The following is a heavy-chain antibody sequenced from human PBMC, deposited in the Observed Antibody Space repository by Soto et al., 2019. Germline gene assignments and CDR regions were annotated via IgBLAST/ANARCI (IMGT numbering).Heavy chain of an antibody. D-gene: IGHD3-16*01. V-gene: IGHV1-3*01. Sequence: GXSVKVSCKASGCTFTRYAMHWVRQAPGQRLEWLGPXNAGTXHTKHSKKSQXXVTITRDXXESTAYMEMSSLIFEDTAVYYCARGPNRYYLNYWGQGTPATASS. J-gene: IGHJ4*02. CDR1: GCTFTRYA. CDR3: ARGPNRYYLNY. CDR2: XNAGTXHT.